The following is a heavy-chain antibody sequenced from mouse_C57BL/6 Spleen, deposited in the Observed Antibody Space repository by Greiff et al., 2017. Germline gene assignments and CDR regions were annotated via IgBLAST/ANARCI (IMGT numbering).Heavy chain of an antibody. J-gene: IGHJ4*01. D-gene: IGHD1-1*01. Sequence: LEESGAELVKPGASVKISCKASGYAFSSYWMNWVKQRPGKGLEWIGQIYPGDGDTNYNGKFKGKATLTADKSSSTAYMQLSSLTSEGSAVYFCARPYYYGSSYGMDYWGQGTSVTVSS. CDR2: IYPGDGDT. V-gene: IGHV1-80*01. CDR3: ARPYYYGSSYGMDY. CDR1: GYAFSSYW.